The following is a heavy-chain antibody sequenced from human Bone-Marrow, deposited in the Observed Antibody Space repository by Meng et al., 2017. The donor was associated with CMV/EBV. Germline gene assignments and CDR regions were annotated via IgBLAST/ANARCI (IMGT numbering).Heavy chain of an antibody. D-gene: IGHD3-10*01. CDR1: GGSMSSRNW. Sequence: GSLRLSCAVSGGSMSSRNWWSWVRQSPGKGLEWIGEINHSGVANYNPSLKSRLTISLDTSKGQFSLKVRSVTAADTAVYYCARGRRASVWVGDLLYYHQYGMDVWGQGTTVTVSS. J-gene: IGHJ6*01. V-gene: IGHV4-4*02. CDR3: ARGRRASVWVGDLLYYHQYGMDV. CDR2: INHSGVA.